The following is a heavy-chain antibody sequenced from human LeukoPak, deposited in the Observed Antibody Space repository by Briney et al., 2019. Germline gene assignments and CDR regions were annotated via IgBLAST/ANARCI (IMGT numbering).Heavy chain of an antibody. V-gene: IGHV1-2*02. CDR1: GYTFTGYY. Sequence: GASVKVSCKASGYTFTGYYMHWVRQAPGQGLEWMGWINPNSGGTNYAQKFQGRVTMTRDTSISTAYMELSSLRSEDTAVYYCATDRGDSSGLYYFDYWGQGTLVTVSS. J-gene: IGHJ4*02. CDR2: INPNSGGT. D-gene: IGHD3-22*01. CDR3: ATDRGDSSGLYYFDY.